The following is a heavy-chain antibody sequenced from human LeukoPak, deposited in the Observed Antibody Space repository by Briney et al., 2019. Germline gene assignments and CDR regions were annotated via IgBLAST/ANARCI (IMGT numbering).Heavy chain of an antibody. CDR1: GGSFSGYY. J-gene: IGHJ4*02. CDR3: ARGRY. CDR2: INHSGST. V-gene: IGHV4-34*01. Sequence: PSETLSLTCAVYGGSFSGYYWSWIRQPPGKGLEWIGEINHSGSTNYNPSLKSRVTISVDTSKNQFSLKLGSVTAADTAVYYCARGRYWGQGTLVTVSS.